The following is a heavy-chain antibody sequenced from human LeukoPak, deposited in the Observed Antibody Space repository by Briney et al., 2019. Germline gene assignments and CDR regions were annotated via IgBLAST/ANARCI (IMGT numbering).Heavy chain of an antibody. CDR1: GGSISSSSYY. D-gene: IGHD3/OR15-3a*01. V-gene: IGHV4-39*01. J-gene: IGHJ4*02. Sequence: SETLSLTCTVSGGSISSSSYYWGWIRQPPGKGLEWIGSIYYSGSTYYNPSLKSRVTISVDTSKNQFSLKLSSVTAADTAVYYCARLEAEGLVITQWGQGTLVTVSS. CDR2: IYYSGST. CDR3: ARLEAEGLVITQ.